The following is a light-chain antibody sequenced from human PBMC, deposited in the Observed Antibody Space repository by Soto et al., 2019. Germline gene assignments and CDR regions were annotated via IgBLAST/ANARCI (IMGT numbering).Light chain of an antibody. V-gene: IGKV4-1*01. Sequence: DIVMTQSPGSLAVSLGERATINCKSIQSVFYSSNNKNYLAWYQQKPGQPPKLLIYWASTRESGVPDRFSGSGSGTDFTLTISSLQAEDVAVYYCQQYYSTPLTFGGGTKVDIK. CDR1: QSVFYSSNNKNY. J-gene: IGKJ4*01. CDR3: QQYYSTPLT. CDR2: WAS.